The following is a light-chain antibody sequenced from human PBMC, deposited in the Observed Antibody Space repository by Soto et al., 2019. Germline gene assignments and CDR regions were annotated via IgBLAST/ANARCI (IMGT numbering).Light chain of an antibody. CDR3: AAWDDRLKGVV. J-gene: IGLJ2*01. V-gene: IGLV2-8*01. CDR2: EVS. Sequence: QAVVTQPPSASGSPGQSVTISCTGTSSDVGGYNYVSWYQQHPGKAPKLMIYEVSKRPSGVPDRFSGSKSGNTASLTVSGLQVEDEADYYCAAWDDRLKGVVFGGGTKLTVL. CDR1: SSDVGGYNY.